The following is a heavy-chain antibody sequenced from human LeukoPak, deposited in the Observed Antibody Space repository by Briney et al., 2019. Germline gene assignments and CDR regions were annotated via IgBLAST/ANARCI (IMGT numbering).Heavy chain of an antibody. D-gene: IGHD3-3*01. CDR1: GFTFSTYA. CDR3: ARIGLTTSNFDY. Sequence: AGGSLRLSCAPSGFTFSTYAMGWVRQAPGKGLEWVSSISANGAGAYYADSVKGRATISRDNSKNMLYLQMNSLRADDTAIYYCARIGLTTSNFDYWGQGTLVTVSS. CDR2: ISANGAGA. V-gene: IGHV3-23*01. J-gene: IGHJ4*02.